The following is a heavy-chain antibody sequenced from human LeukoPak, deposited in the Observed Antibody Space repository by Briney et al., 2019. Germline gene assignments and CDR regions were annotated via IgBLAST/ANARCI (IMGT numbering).Heavy chain of an antibody. Sequence: ASVKVSCKASRYTFTRHYMHWVRQAPGQGREWRGWISAYIGNTNYAQKLQGRVTMTTDTSTSTAYMELSSLRSDDTAVYYCALVVAATLRVNDAFDIWGQGTMVTVSS. CDR2: ISAYIGNT. D-gene: IGHD2-15*01. V-gene: IGHV1-18*04. CDR1: RYTFTRHY. J-gene: IGHJ3*02. CDR3: ALVVAATLRVNDAFDI.